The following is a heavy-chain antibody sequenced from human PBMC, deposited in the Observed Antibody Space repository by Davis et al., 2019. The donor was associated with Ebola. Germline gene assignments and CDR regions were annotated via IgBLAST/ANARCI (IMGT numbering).Heavy chain of an antibody. D-gene: IGHD3-22*01. CDR1: GYSFTSYW. Sequence: GESLKISCKGSGYSFTSYWIGWVRQMPGKGLEWMGIIYPGDSDTRYSPSFHGQVTISADKSISTAYLQWSSLKASDTAMYYCARLRDYYDSRSYAFDIWGQGTMVTVSS. CDR3: ARLRDYYDSRSYAFDI. CDR2: IYPGDSDT. J-gene: IGHJ3*02. V-gene: IGHV5-51*01.